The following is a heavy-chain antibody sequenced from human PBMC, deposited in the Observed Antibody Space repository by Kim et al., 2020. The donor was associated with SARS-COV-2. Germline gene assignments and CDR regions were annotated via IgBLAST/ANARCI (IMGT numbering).Heavy chain of an antibody. CDR3: ARGAYGDVSFDY. CDR1: GYILSTYG. Sequence: ASVKVSCKASGYILSTYGFSWVRQAPGQGLELLGWISARDGYAHYAQKVQGRVTMTTDTSTNTAYMELWSLRSDDTAMYYFARGAYGDVSFDYWGQGTLV. CDR2: ISARDGYA. J-gene: IGHJ4*02. D-gene: IGHD4-17*01. V-gene: IGHV1-18*04.